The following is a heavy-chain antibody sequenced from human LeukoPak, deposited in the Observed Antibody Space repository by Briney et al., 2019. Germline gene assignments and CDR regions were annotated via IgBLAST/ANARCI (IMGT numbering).Heavy chain of an antibody. D-gene: IGHD6-6*01. J-gene: IGHJ4*02. CDR1: GGSISSYY. Sequence: SETLSLTCTVSGGSISSYYWSWIRQPPGKGLEWIGYIYYSGSTNYNPSLKSRVTISVDTSKNQFSLKLSSVTAADTAVYYCARYARAAGQLVRSGPYYFDYWGQGTLVTVSS. CDR2: IYYSGST. V-gene: IGHV4-59*12. CDR3: ARYARAAGQLVRSGPYYFDY.